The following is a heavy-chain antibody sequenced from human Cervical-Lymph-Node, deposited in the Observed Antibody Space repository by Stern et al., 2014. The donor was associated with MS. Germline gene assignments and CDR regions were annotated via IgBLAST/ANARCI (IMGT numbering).Heavy chain of an antibody. V-gene: IGHV3-30*04. D-gene: IGHD3-3*01. CDR1: GFPFSNYA. CDR2: ISYDGGKE. Sequence: VQLVESGGGVVQPGRSLTLSCAASGFPFSNYAMHWVRQAPGKGLEWVPVISYDGGKEYYADSVKGRFTLSRDNSKNTLYLQMNSLRAEDTAVYYCARKRFLEWLGAADVFDVWGQGTVVTVSS. CDR3: ARKRFLEWLGAADVFDV. J-gene: IGHJ3*01.